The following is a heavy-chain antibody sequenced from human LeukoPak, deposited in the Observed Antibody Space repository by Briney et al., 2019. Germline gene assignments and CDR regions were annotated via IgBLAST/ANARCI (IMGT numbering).Heavy chain of an antibody. Sequence: GGSLRLSCAASGFTFSNYAVNWVRQAPGKGLEWVSTIRVNGDSTFYADSVKGRFTISRDNSKNTLYLQMSSLRVEDTAVYYCASGAASSTLDGMDVWGQGTTVTVSS. CDR2: IRVNGDST. CDR1: GFTFSNYA. D-gene: IGHD2-2*01. J-gene: IGHJ6*02. CDR3: ASGAASSTLDGMDV. V-gene: IGHV3-23*01.